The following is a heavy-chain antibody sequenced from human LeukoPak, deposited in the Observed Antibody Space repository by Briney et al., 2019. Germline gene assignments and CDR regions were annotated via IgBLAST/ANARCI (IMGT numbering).Heavy chain of an antibody. Sequence: SETLSLTCTVSGGSISSYYWSWIRQPPGKGLEWIGCIYYSGYTNYKSSLKSRVTISVDTSKNQFSLKLSSATAADTAVYYCARTTMVRGTYYMDVWGKGTTVTVSS. CDR2: IYYSGYT. CDR1: GGSISSYY. J-gene: IGHJ6*03. V-gene: IGHV4-59*01. D-gene: IGHD3-10*01. CDR3: ARTTMVRGTYYMDV.